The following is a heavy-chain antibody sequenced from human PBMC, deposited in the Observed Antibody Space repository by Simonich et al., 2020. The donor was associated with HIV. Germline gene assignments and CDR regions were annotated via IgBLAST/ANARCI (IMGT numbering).Heavy chain of an antibody. D-gene: IGHD2-2*01. CDR2: ISSSSSYI. CDR1: GFTFSSYS. J-gene: IGHJ4*02. CDR3: ARDGRKGSSTSCSDY. V-gene: IGHV3-21*01. Sequence: EVQLVESGGGLVKPGGSLRLSCAASGFTFSSYSMNWVRQAPGKGLGWVSSISSSSSYIYYADSVKGRFTISRDNAKNSLYLQMNSLRAEDTAVYYCARDGRKGSSTSCSDYWGQGTLVTVSS.